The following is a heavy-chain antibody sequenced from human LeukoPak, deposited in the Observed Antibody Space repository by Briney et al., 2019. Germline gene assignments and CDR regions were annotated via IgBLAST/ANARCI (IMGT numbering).Heavy chain of an antibody. V-gene: IGHV3-11*04. CDR2: ISSSGTTI. CDR1: GFTFSDYY. D-gene: IGHD1-1*01. J-gene: IGHJ4*02. CDR3: ARDLNWETY. Sequence: SGGPLRLSCAASGFTFSDYYMSWIRQAPGKGLEWVSYISSSGTTIYNADSVKGRFTISRDNAKNSLFLQMNSLRAEDTAVYYCARDLNWETYWGQGTLVTVSS.